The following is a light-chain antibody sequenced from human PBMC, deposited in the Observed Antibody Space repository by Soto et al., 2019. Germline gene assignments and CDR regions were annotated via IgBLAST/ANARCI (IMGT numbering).Light chain of an antibody. CDR2: RSS. J-gene: IGKJ1*01. CDR3: QQYYIYAT. CDR1: QTISNY. V-gene: IGKV1-5*03. Sequence: DIQMTQSPSTLSASVRDRVTITCRASQTISNYLTWYQQRPGKAPKLLNYRSSILQNGVPSRYSGSGTGTEFTLTISSLQPDDFATYYCQQYYIYATFGQGTRVEI.